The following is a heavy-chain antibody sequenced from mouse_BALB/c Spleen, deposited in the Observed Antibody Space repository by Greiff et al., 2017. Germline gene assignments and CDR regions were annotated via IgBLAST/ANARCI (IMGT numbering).Heavy chain of an antibody. CDR1: GFNIKDTY. CDR3: ARLCNYVGSYWYFDV. V-gene: IGHV14-3*02. Sequence: EVQLQQSGAELVKPGASVKLSCTASGFNIKDTYMHWVKQRPEQGLEWIGRIDPANGNTKYDPKFQGKATITADTSSNTAYLQLSSLTSEDTAVYYCARLCNYVGSYWYFDVWGAGTTVTVSS. D-gene: IGHD2-1*01. J-gene: IGHJ1*01. CDR2: IDPANGNT.